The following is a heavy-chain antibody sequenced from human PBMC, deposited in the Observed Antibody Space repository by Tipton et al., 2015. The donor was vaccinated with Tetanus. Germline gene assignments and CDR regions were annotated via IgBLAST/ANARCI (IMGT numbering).Heavy chain of an antibody. CDR3: ARRDSSGYYYVGGNDALDI. CDR1: GGSISSGGYY. D-gene: IGHD3-22*01. V-gene: IGHV4-31*03. CDR2: IYYSGST. Sequence: TLSLTCTVSGGSISSGGYYWSWIRQHPGKGLEWIGYIYYSGSTYYNPSLKSRVTISVDTSKNQFSLKLSSVTAADTAVYYCARRDSSGYYYVGGNDALDIWGQGTVVTVSS. J-gene: IGHJ3*02.